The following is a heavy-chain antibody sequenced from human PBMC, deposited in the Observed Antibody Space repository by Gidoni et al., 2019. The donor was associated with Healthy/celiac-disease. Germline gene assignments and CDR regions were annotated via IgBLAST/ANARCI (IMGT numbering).Heavy chain of an antibody. Sequence: SSYGMHWVRQAPGKGLEWVAVISYDGSNKYYADSVKGRFTISRDNSKNTLYLQMNSLRAEDTAVYYCAKLPAAHTFGLGVSLDYWGQGTLVTVSS. J-gene: IGHJ4*02. CDR1: SSYG. CDR3: AKLPAAHTFGLGVSLDY. CDR2: ISYDGSNK. D-gene: IGHD2-2*01. V-gene: IGHV3-30*18.